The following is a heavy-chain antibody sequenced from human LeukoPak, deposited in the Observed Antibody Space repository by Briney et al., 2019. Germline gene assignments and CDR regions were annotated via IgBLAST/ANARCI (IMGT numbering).Heavy chain of an antibody. V-gene: IGHV3-48*03. CDR1: GFTFNSYE. Sequence: GGSLRLSCAASGFTFNSYEMNWVRQAPGKGLEWVAYINSRASTIYYADSAKGRFTISRDNAKNSLYLQMNSLRGEDTAVYYCARDSAFDYWGQGTLVTVSS. CDR3: ARDSAFDY. D-gene: IGHD6-25*01. J-gene: IGHJ4*02. CDR2: INSRASTI.